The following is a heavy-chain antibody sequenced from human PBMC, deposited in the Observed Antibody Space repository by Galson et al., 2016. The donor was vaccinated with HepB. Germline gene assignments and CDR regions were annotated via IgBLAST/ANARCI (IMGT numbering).Heavy chain of an antibody. CDR2: ITPNIGAT. J-gene: IGHJ4*02. CDR3: ARGLGYADYKFAY. D-gene: IGHD4-17*01. Sequence: AVKVSCKASGYTFTGYTLPWVRQAPGQGLEWIGWITPNIGATNYAQKFQGWVTMTMDTSINTVYMELRRLRSDDSAVYFCARGLGYADYKFAYWGQGTLVAVSS. CDR1: GYTFTGYT. V-gene: IGHV1-2*04.